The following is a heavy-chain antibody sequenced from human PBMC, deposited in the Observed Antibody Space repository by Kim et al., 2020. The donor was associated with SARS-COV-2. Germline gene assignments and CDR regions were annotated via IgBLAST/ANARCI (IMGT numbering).Heavy chain of an antibody. V-gene: IGHV3-23*01. J-gene: IGHJ3*01. CDR2: TSGSRTRT. D-gene: IGHD5-12*01. Sequence: GGSLRLSCAASGFTFDTYAMTWVRQAPGKGLEWVSTTSGSRTRTYSADSVKGRFIISRDNSKNTLYLQMNSLRADDTAVYYCAKHLGRGYDEEAFDVWGHGTMVTVSS. CDR1: GFTFDTYA. CDR3: AKHLGRGYDEEAFDV.